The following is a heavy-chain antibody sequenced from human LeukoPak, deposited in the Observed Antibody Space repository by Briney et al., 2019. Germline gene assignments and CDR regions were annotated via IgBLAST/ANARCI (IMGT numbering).Heavy chain of an antibody. Sequence: SETLSLTCTVSGGSISSGSYYWSWIRQPAGKGLEWIGRIYTSGSTNYNPSLKSRVTISVDTSKNQFSLKLSSVTAADTAVYYCARVTGYVMEDYDYWGQGTLVTVSS. D-gene: IGHD6-13*01. CDR2: IYTSGST. CDR1: GGSISSGSYY. CDR3: ARVTGYVMEDYDY. J-gene: IGHJ4*02. V-gene: IGHV4-61*02.